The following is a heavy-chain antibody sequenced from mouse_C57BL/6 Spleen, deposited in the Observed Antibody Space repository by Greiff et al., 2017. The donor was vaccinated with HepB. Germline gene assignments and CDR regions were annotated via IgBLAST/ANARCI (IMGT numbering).Heavy chain of an antibody. D-gene: IGHD1-1*01. Sequence: VQLQQSGPELVKPGDSVKISCKASGYSFTGYFMNWVMQSHGKSLEWIGRINPYNGDTFYNQKFKGKATLTVDKSSSTAHMELRSLTSEDSAVYYCARSRWPITTVVATDYAMDYWGQGTSVTVSS. CDR2: INPYNGDT. CDR1: GYSFTGYF. J-gene: IGHJ4*01. V-gene: IGHV1-20*01. CDR3: ARSRWPITTVVATDYAMDY.